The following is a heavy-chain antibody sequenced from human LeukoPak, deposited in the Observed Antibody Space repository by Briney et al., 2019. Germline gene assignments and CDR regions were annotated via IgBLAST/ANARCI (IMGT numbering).Heavy chain of an antibody. CDR2: IYSGGGT. CDR1: GFTVSNSY. V-gene: IGHV3-53*01. D-gene: IGHD2-21*02. J-gene: IGHJ6*02. Sequence: GGSLRLSCAASGFTVSNSYMNWVRQAPGKGLEWVSLIYSGGGTYYADSVKGRFTISRDNSKNTLYLQMNSLRAEDTAVYYCARDRVTYGMDVWGQGTTVTVSS. CDR3: ARDRVTYGMDV.